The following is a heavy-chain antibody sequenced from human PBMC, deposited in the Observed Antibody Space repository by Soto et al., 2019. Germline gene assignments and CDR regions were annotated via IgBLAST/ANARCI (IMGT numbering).Heavy chain of an antibody. CDR2: IYPGDSDT. CDR3: ARLGEDGMDV. CDR1: GHSFTNYW. Sequence: GESLKISCRVSGHSFTNYWLAWVRQMPGTGLEWMGIIYPGDSDTRYSPSFQGQVTISADKSISTAYLHWSSLKASDTAVYYCARLGEDGMDVWGQGTTVTVSS. V-gene: IGHV5-51*01. J-gene: IGHJ6*02.